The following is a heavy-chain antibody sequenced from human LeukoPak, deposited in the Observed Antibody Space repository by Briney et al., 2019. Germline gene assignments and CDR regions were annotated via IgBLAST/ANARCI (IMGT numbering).Heavy chain of an antibody. V-gene: IGHV4-39*07. CDR1: GGSISSSSYY. CDR3: ARVPTVTFFDY. D-gene: IGHD4-17*01. Sequence: SETLSLTCTVSGGSISSSSYYWGWIRQPPGKGLEWIGTIYYSGSTYYNPSLKSRVTISVDTSKNQFSLKLSSVTAADTAVYYCARVPTVTFFDYWGQGTLVTVSS. CDR2: IYYSGST. J-gene: IGHJ4*02.